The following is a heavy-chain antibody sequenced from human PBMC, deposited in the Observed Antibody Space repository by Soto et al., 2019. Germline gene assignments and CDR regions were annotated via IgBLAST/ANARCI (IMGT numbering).Heavy chain of an antibody. J-gene: IGHJ4*02. CDR1: GFTFSSHG. CDR3: ARDSEAAPRDY. D-gene: IGHD6-13*01. CDR2: IWYDGSNK. V-gene: IGHV3-33*01. Sequence: QVQLVESGGGVVQPGRSLRLSCAASGFTFSSHGMHWVRQAPGKGLEWVAVIWYDGSNKYYADSVKGRFTISRDNSKNTLYLQMNSLRAEDTAVYYCARDSEAAPRDYWGQGTLVTVSS.